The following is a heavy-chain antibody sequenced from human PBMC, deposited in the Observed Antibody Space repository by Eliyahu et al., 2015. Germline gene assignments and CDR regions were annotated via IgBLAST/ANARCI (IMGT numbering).Heavy chain of an antibody. CDR3: AREDSGSYQTFDY. Sequence: QVQLVESGGGVVQPGXSLRLSXAAXXFXFSTYAMHWVRQAPGKGLEWVAVISYDGSNKYYADSVKGRFTISRDNSKNTLFLQMNSLRAEDTALYYCAREDSGSYQTFDYWGQGTLVTVSS. J-gene: IGHJ4*02. CDR1: XFXFSTYA. D-gene: IGHD1-26*01. V-gene: IGHV3-30-3*01. CDR2: ISYDGSNK.